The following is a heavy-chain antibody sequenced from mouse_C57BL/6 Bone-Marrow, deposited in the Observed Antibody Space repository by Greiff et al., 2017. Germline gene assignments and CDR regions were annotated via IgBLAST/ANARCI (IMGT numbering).Heavy chain of an antibody. CDR2: INPSTGGT. V-gene: IGHV1-42*01. Sequence: VQLKESGPELVKPGASVKISCKASGYSFTGYYMNWVKQSPEKSLEWIGEINPSTGGTTYNQKFKAKATLTVDKSSSTAYMQLKSLTSEDSAVYYCAYTVVATDFDVWGTGTTVTVSS. CDR1: GYSFTGYY. CDR3: AYTVVATDFDV. J-gene: IGHJ1*03. D-gene: IGHD1-1*01.